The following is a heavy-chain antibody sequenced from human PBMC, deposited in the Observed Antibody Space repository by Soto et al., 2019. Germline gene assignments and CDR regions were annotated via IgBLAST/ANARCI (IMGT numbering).Heavy chain of an antibody. J-gene: IGHJ3*02. Sequence: QVQLVQSGAEVKKPGASVKVSCKASGYTFTGYYMHWVRQAPGQGLEWMGWINPNSGGTNYAQKFQGWVTMTRDTSISTAYMELSRLRSDDTAVYYCARAGRYCSGGSCYPADAFDIWGQGTMVTVSS. CDR2: INPNSGGT. CDR3: ARAGRYCSGGSCYPADAFDI. D-gene: IGHD2-15*01. CDR1: GYTFTGYY. V-gene: IGHV1-2*04.